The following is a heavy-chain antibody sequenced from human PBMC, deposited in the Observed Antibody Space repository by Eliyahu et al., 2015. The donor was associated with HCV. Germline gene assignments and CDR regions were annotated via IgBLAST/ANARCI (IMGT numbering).Heavy chain of an antibody. J-gene: IGHJ6*02. CDR1: GGTFSSYA. CDR3: ASKGVATIDFDSTGVYYYYGMDV. CDR2: IIPIFGTA. D-gene: IGHD5-24*01. V-gene: IGHV1-69*01. Sequence: QVQLVQSGAEVKKPGSSVKVSCKASGGTFSSYAISWXRQXPGXGXECMGXIIPIFGTANYAQXXQGRVTITADESTSTAYMELSSLRSEDTAVYYCASKGVATIDFDSTGVYYYYGMDVWGQGTTVTVSS.